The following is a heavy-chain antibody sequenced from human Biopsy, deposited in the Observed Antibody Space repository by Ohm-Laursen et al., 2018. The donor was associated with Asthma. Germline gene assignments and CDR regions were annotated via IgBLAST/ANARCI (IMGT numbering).Heavy chain of an antibody. V-gene: IGHV1-18*01. CDR1: GYTFNSAG. CDR3: ARAVDYSHYYGIDV. Sequence: ASVRVSCKASGYTFNSAGITWVRQAPGQGLEWMGWISVYNGNTKVAQRLQDRVTMITDTSTSTAYMELRSLRSDDTAVYFCARAVDYSHYYGIDVWGQGTTVTVS. J-gene: IGHJ6*02. D-gene: IGHD3-10*01. CDR2: ISVYNGNT.